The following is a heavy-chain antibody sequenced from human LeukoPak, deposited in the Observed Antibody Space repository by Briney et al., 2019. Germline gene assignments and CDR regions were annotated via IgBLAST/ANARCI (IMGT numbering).Heavy chain of an antibody. CDR3: ARDPGYGGNSLYYYYYGMDV. Sequence: PGRSLRLSCAASGFTFSSYGMHWVRQAPGKGLEWVAVIWYDGSNKYYADSVKGRFTISRDNSKNTLYLQMNSLRAEDTAVYYCARDPGYGGNSLYYYYYGMDVWGQGTTVTVS. CDR2: IWYDGSNK. CDR1: GFTFSSYG. D-gene: IGHD4-23*01. V-gene: IGHV3-33*01. J-gene: IGHJ6*02.